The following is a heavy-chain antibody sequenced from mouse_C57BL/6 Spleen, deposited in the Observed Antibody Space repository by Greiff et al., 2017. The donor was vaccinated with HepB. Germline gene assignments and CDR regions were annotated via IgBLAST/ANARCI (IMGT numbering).Heavy chain of an antibody. V-gene: IGHV1-55*01. CDR2: IYPGSGST. CDR3: ARQGYGNYVWYFDY. D-gene: IGHD2-10*02. Sequence: QVQLQQSGAELVKPGASVKMSCKASGYTFTSYWITWVKQRPGQGLEWIGDIYPGSGSTNYNEKFKSKATLTVDTSSSTAYMQLSSLTSEDSAVYYCARQGYGNYVWYFDYWGQGTTLTVSS. CDR1: GYTFTSYW. J-gene: IGHJ2*01.